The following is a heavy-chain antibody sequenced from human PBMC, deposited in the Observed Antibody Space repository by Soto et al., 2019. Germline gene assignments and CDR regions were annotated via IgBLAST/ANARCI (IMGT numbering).Heavy chain of an antibody. CDR3: AREADYGDFLSSFFDY. D-gene: IGHD4-17*01. Sequence: ASVKVSCKASGYTFTSYGISWVRQAPGQGLEWMGWISAYNGNTNYAQKLQGRVTMTTDTSTSTAYMELRSLRSDDTAVYYCAREADYGDFLSSFFDYWGQGTLVTVSS. CDR1: GYTFTSYG. CDR2: ISAYNGNT. J-gene: IGHJ4*02. V-gene: IGHV1-18*01.